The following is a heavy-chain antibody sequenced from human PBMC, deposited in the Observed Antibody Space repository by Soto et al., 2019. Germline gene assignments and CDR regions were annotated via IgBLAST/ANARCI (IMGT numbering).Heavy chain of an antibody. CDR3: ARFNSGSYYEAFDI. J-gene: IGHJ3*02. V-gene: IGHV4-59*12. CDR2: IYYSGST. Sequence: SETLSLTCTVSGGSISSYYWSWIRQPPGKGLEWIGYIYYSGSTNYNPSLKSRVTISVDKSKNQFSLRLSSVTAADTAVYYCARFNSGSYYEAFDIWGQGTMVTVSS. D-gene: IGHD1-26*01. CDR1: GGSISSYY.